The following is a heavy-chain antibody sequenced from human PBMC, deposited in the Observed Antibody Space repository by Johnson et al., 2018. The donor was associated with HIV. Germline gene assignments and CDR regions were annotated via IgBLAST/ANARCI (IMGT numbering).Heavy chain of an antibody. CDR1: GFTLSNHW. CDR2: VNQDGSAK. V-gene: IGHV3-7*05. Sequence: EVQLVESGGGVVRPGGSLRLSCAASGFTLSNHWMSWVRQAPGKGLEYVANVNQDGSAKFYVDSVKGRFTISRDNAKNSLYLQMNSLRDEDTAVYYCARGLLWFGELLEAFDIWGQGTMVTVSS. J-gene: IGHJ3*02. CDR3: ARGLLWFGELLEAFDI. D-gene: IGHD3-10*01.